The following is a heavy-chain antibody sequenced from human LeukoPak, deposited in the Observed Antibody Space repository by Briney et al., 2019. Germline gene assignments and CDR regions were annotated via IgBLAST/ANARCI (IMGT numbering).Heavy chain of an antibody. D-gene: IGHD3-10*01. J-gene: IGHJ4*02. CDR2: IYHTGTT. CDR1: GGSISTYY. Sequence: SETLPLTCTVSGGSISTYYWSWIRQPPGKGLEWIGYIYHTGTTNYNPSLKSRVTISVDTSKNQFSLKLSSVTAADTAVYYCARDSYYYGSGSELWGQGTLVTVSS. V-gene: IGHV4-59*01. CDR3: ARDSYYYGSGSEL.